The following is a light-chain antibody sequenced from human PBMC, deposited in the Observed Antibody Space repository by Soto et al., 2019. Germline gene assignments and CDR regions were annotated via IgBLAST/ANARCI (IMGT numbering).Light chain of an antibody. CDR2: KAS. CDR3: QHYNSYPIT. J-gene: IGKJ5*01. CDR1: QTVSTW. Sequence: DIEMTQSPSTLSASVGDRVTITCRASQTVSTWLAWYQQKPGKAPKVLIHKASTLESGVPSRFSGSGSGTEFTLTISSLQPDDFATYYCQHYNSYPITFGQGTRLEIK. V-gene: IGKV1-5*03.